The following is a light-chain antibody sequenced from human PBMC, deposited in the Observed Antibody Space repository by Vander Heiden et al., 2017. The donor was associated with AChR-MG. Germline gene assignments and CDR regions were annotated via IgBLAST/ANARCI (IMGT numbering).Light chain of an antibody. CDR3: MQTLQAPLT. Sequence: VLTQSPLSLPVTPVEPGNISCRCSQSILYGNGCYYVEWYLQKPGQSTQVLNYLGSNRAPGVPDRFSGSGSGTDFTLKISRVEAEDVGVYYWMQTLQAPLTFGQGTKLEI. CDR2: LGS. J-gene: IGKJ2*01. CDR1: QSILYGNGCYY. V-gene: IGKV2-28*01.